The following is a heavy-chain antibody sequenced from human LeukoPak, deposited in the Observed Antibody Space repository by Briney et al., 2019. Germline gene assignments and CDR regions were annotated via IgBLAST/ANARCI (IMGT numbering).Heavy chain of an antibody. CDR2: ISYDGSNK. V-gene: IGHV3-30*18. J-gene: IGHJ5*02. D-gene: IGHD6-13*01. CDR3: AKHNHAAAGPRYNWFDP. CDR1: GFTFSSYG. Sequence: PGRSLRLSCAASGFTFSSYGMHWVRQAPGKGLEWVAVISYDGSNKYYADSVKGRFTISRDNSKNTLYLQMNSLRAEDTAVYYCAKHNHAAAGPRYNWFDPWGQGTLVTVSS.